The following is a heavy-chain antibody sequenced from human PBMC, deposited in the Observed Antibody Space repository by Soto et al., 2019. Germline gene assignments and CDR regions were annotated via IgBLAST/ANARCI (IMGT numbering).Heavy chain of an antibody. V-gene: IGHV3-33*01. CDR1: GFTFSGYG. CDR2: IWYDGSNK. J-gene: IGHJ4*02. D-gene: IGHD3-22*01. Sequence: TGGSLRLSCAASGFTFSGYGMHWVRQAPGKGLEWVAVIWYDGSNKYYADSVKGRFTISRDNSKNTLYLQMNSLRAEDTAVYYCARDLRADYDSSGYYGPSDWGQGTLVTVSS. CDR3: ARDLRADYDSSGYYGPSD.